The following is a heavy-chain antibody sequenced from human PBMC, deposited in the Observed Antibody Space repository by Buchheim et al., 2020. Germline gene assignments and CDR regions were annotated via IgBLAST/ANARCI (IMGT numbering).Heavy chain of an antibody. V-gene: IGHV3-33*01. CDR2: IWYDGSNK. D-gene: IGHD2-2*02. J-gene: IGHJ6*02. CDR1: GFTFSSYG. CDR3: ARGYQLLYDDYYGTSAYGMDV. Sequence: QVQLVESGGGVVQPGRSLRLSCAASGFTFSSYGMHWVRQAPSKGLEWVAVIWYDGSNKYYADSVKGRFTISRDNSKNTLYLQMNSLRAEDTAVYYCARGYQLLYDDYYGTSAYGMDVWGQGTT.